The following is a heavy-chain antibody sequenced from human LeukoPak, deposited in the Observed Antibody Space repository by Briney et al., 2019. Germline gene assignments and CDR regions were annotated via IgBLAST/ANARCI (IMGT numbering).Heavy chain of an antibody. D-gene: IGHD3-22*01. CDR3: ARNYAGSGYYWAFDY. V-gene: IGHV1-69*01. CDR2: IIPIFGTT. Sequence: SVKVSCKASGGALRSYAISWLRQAPGQGLEWMGGIIPIFGTTNYAQTFQGRVKITADESTNTAYMELSSLRFEDTAVYYCARNYAGSGYYWAFDYWGQGTLVTVSS. J-gene: IGHJ4*02. CDR1: GGALRSYA.